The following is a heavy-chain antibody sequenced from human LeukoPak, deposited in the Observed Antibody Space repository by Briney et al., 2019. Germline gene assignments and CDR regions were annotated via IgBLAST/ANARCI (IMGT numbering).Heavy chain of an antibody. CDR3: ARDPSSYSSGWYGLDY. CDR2: IYHSGST. V-gene: IGHV4-59*12. CDR1: GGSISSYY. D-gene: IGHD6-19*01. J-gene: IGHJ4*02. Sequence: SETLSLTCTVSGGSISSYYWSWIRQPPGKGLEWIGYIYHSGSTYYNPSLKSRVTISVDRSKNQFSLKLSSVTAADTAVYYCARDPSSYSSGWYGLDYWGQGTLVTVSS.